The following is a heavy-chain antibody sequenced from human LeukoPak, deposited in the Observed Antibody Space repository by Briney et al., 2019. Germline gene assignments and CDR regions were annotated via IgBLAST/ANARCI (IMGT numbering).Heavy chain of an antibody. CDR1: GGSISSSSYY. CDR2: IYYSGST. V-gene: IGHV4-39*07. CDR3: ARGNFDWLMAPAGFDY. Sequence: SETLSLTCTVSGGSISSSSYYWGWIRQPPGKGLEWIGSIYYSGSTNYNPSLKSRVTISVDTSKNQFSLKLSSVTAADTAVYYCARGNFDWLMAPAGFDYWGQGTLVTVSS. D-gene: IGHD3-9*01. J-gene: IGHJ4*02.